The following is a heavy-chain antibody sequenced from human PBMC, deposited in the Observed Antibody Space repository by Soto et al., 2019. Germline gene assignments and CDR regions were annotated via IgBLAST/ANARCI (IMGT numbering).Heavy chain of an antibody. D-gene: IGHD3-22*01. Sequence: GASVKVSCKASGYTFRNFYIHWVRQAPGQGLEWMGWINCYTGDTHYVEKFQGWVTVTRDTSISTAYLELNSLKSDDTAVYYCARDPSGSAPSLDNWGQGTLVTVSS. CDR1: GYTFRNFY. V-gene: IGHV1-2*04. J-gene: IGHJ4*02. CDR3: ARDPSGSAPSLDN. CDR2: INCYTGDT.